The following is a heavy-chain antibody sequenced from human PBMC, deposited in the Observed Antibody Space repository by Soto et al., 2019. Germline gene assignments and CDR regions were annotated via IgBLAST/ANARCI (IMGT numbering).Heavy chain of an antibody. V-gene: IGHV3-30-3*01. Sequence: GGSLRLSCAASGFTFSIYAMHWVRHAPGKGLEWVAVISYDGSNKYYADSVKGRFTISRDNSKNTLYLQMNSLRAEDTAVYYCARAGSGSYYSGFDYWGQGTLVTVS. CDR2: ISYDGSNK. CDR3: ARAGSGSYYSGFDY. CDR1: GFTFSIYA. D-gene: IGHD3-10*01. J-gene: IGHJ4*02.